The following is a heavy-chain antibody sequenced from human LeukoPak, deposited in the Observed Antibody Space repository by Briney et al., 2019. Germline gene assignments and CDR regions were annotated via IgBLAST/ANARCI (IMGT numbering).Heavy chain of an antibody. V-gene: IGHV4-39*01. CDR2: IYYSGST. CDR1: GGSISSSSYY. D-gene: IGHD1-26*01. J-gene: IGHJ4*02. Sequence: SETLSLTCTVSGGSISSSSYYWGWIRQPPGKRLEWIGSIYYSGSTYYNPSLKSRVTISVDTSKNQFSLKLSSVTAADTAVYYCARLRRVGATNFDYWGQGTLVTVSS. CDR3: ARLRRVGATNFDY.